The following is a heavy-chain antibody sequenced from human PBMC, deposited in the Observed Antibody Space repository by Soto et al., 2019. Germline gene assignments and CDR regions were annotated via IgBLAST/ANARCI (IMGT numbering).Heavy chain of an antibody. D-gene: IGHD6-19*01. J-gene: IGHJ4*02. CDR3: AKADGEQWLVPHLDN. V-gene: IGHV3-23*01. CDR1: GFDFKKFA. Sequence: EVQLLESGGGVVQPGGSLRLSCVACGFDFKKFAMAWVRQAPGEGLEWVSGISCCGGSTSYADSVKGRFSIARDDSKNTLSLQMNSLRVEDTAQYYCAKADGEQWLVPHLDNWGQGTLVTVS. CDR2: ISCCGGST.